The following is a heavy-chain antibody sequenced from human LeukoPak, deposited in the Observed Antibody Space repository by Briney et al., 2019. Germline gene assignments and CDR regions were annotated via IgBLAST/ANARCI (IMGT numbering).Heavy chain of an antibody. CDR1: GFSFNNYN. Sequence: GGSLRLSCTASGFSFNNYNMNWVRQAPGKGLEWLASISSGGTHIHHAEYAWGRFSVSRDNTKNSLYLQLTRLRPEDTAVYYCARDGDYDYDYYYYNYMDLWGAGTTVTVSS. V-gene: IGHV3-21*06. D-gene: IGHD5-12*01. CDR3: ARDGDYDYDYYYYNYMDL. J-gene: IGHJ6*03. CDR2: ISSGGTHI.